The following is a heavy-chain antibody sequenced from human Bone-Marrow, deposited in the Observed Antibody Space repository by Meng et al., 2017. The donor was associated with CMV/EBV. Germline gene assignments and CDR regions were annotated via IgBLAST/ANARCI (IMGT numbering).Heavy chain of an antibody. CDR3: ARVGDYYDSRGYWD. CDR1: GYTFTGYY. D-gene: IGHD3-22*01. J-gene: IGHJ4*02. CDR2: INPNSGGT. Sequence: ASVKVSCKASGYTFTGYYMHWVRQAPGQGLGWMGWINPNSGGTTYAQKFQGRVTMTRDTSISTAYLELSRLRSDDTAVYYCARVGDYYDSRGYWDWGQGTLVTVSS. V-gene: IGHV1-2*02.